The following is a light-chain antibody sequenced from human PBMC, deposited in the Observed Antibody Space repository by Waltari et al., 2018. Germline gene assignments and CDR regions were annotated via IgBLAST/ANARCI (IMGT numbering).Light chain of an antibody. J-gene: IGLJ3*02. CDR1: SSDVGNYNL. CDR2: EVA. CDR3: CSYAASSTWV. Sequence: QSALTQPASVSGSPGQSITISCTGTSSDVGNYNLVSWYQQHPAKAPKLMIYEVATRPSGVSNRFSGSKSGNTASLTISGLQAEDEADYYCCSYAASSTWVFGGGTKLTVL. V-gene: IGLV2-23*02.